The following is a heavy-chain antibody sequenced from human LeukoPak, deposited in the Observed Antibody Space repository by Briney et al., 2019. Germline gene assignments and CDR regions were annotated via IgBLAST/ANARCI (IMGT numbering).Heavy chain of an antibody. CDR2: IKKDGSET. V-gene: IGHV3-7*03. CDR3: ARGRYSSTTYYFDS. D-gene: IGHD6-13*01. CDR1: GFTFSSSW. J-gene: IGHJ4*02. Sequence: GGSLRLSCAASGFTFSSSWMSGVRQAPGKGLEWVANIKKDGSETYYVDSVKGRFTISRDNAKNSLYLQMNSLRAEDTAIYYCARGRYSSTTYYFDSWGQGTLVTVSS.